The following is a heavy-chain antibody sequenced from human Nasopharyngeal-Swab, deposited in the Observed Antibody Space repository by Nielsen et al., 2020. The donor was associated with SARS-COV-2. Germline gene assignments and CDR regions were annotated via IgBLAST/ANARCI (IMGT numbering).Heavy chain of an antibody. D-gene: IGHD5-12*01. J-gene: IGHJ6*02. CDR2: ISGDGSNT. V-gene: IGHV3-23*01. CDR1: GFTFSSYA. CDR3: AKDRDSGDDSDDYYHYYGMDV. Sequence: GESLKISCAASGFTFSSYAMSWVRQAPGKGLVWVSRISGDGSNTFYADSVKGRFTISRDNAKNTLYLQMNSLRAEDTAIYYCAKDRDSGDDSDDYYHYYGMDVWGQGTTVTVFS.